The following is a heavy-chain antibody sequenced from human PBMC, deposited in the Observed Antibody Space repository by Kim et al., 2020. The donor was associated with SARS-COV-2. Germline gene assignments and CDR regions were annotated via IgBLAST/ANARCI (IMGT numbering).Heavy chain of an antibody. J-gene: IGHJ6*02. CDR1: GGSISSGGYY. V-gene: IGHV4-31*03. CDR3: ARFRTPPKTYYYDSSGYYSYGMDV. D-gene: IGHD3-22*01. Sequence: SETLSLTCTVSGGSISSGGYYWSWIRQHPGKGLEWIGYIYYSGSTYYNPSLKSRVTISVDTSKNQFSLKLSSVTAADTAVYYCARFRTPPKTYYYDSSGYYSYGMDVWGQGTTVTVSS. CDR2: IYYSGST.